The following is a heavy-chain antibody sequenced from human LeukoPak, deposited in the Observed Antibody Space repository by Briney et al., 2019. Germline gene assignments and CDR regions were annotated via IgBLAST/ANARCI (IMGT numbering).Heavy chain of an antibody. CDR3: ARDIVVVPAALDY. D-gene: IGHD2-2*01. CDR2: INPSGGST. CDR1: GYTFTSYY. Sequence: ASVKVSCKASGYTFTSYYMHWVRQAPGQGLEWMGIINPSGGSTSYAQKFQGRGTMTRDAFTSTVYMELSSLRSEDTAVYYCARDIVVVPAALDYWGQRTLVTASS. V-gene: IGHV1-46*01. J-gene: IGHJ4*02.